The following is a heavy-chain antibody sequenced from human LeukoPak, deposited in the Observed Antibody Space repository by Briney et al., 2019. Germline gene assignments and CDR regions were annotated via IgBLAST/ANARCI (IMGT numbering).Heavy chain of an antibody. Sequence: PGGSLRLSCAASGFTFSGSAMHWVRQASGKGLEWVGRIRSKANSYATAYAASVKGRFTISRDDSKNTAYLQMNSLKTEDTAVYYCAKYIAVAGPYYYYYGMDVWGQGTTVTVSS. V-gene: IGHV3-73*01. CDR1: GFTFSGSA. D-gene: IGHD6-19*01. CDR2: IRSKANSYAT. J-gene: IGHJ6*02. CDR3: AKYIAVAGPYYYYYGMDV.